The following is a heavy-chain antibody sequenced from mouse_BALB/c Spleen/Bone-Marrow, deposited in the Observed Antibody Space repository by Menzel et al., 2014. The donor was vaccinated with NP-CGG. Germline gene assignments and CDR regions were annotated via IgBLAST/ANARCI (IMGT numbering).Heavy chain of an antibody. J-gene: IGHJ2*01. V-gene: IGHV14-3*02. Sequence: LQQPGAELVKPGASVKLSCTASGFNIKDTYMHWVKQRPEQGLEWIGRIDPANVNTKYDPKFQGKATITADTSSNTAYLQLSSLTSEDTAVYYCASYVYGYYFDYWGQGTTLTVSS. CDR1: GFNIKDTY. CDR2: IDPANVNT. CDR3: ASYVYGYYFDY. D-gene: IGHD1-1*01.